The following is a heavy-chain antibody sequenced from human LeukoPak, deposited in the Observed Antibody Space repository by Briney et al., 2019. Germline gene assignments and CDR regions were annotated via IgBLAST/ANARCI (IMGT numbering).Heavy chain of an antibody. CDR2: ISGSGGST. D-gene: IGHD3-10*01. Sequence: GGSLRLSCAASGFTFSSYAMSWVRQAPGKGLEWVSAISGSGGSTYYADSVKGRFTISRDNAKTSVYPQMNSLRVEDTAVYYCAREGVGGFDSWGQGTLVTVSS. CDR1: GFTFSSYA. V-gene: IGHV3-23*01. J-gene: IGHJ5*01. CDR3: AREGVGGFDS.